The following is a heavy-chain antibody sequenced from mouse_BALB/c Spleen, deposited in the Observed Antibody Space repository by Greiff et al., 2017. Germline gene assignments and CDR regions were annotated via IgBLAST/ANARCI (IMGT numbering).Heavy chain of an antibody. D-gene: IGHD2-10*02. CDR1: GYTFSSYW. Sequence: QVQLQQSGAELMKPGASVKISCKATGYTFSSYWIEWVKQRPGHGLEWIGEILPGSGSTNYNEKFKGKATLTADTSSNTAYMQLSSLTSEASAVCDCASGEYGNPGYIDVWGAGTTVTVSS. CDR2: ILPGSGST. V-gene: IGHV1-9*01. J-gene: IGHJ1*01. CDR3: ASGEYGNPGYIDV.